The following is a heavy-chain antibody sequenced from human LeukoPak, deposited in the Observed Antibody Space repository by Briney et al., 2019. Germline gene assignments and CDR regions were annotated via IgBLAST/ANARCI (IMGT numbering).Heavy chain of an antibody. D-gene: IGHD3-22*01. CDR2: INGDGSST. CDR1: GFTFSSYG. J-gene: IGHJ4*02. V-gene: IGHV3-74*01. CDR3: AKDFGYDSSGYYRSSFDY. Sequence: GSPRLSCAASGFTFSSYGMHWVRQAPGKGLVWVSRINGDGSSTTYADSVKGRFTISRDNSKNTLYLQMNSLRAEDTAVYYCAKDFGYDSSGYYRSSFDYWGQGTLVTVSS.